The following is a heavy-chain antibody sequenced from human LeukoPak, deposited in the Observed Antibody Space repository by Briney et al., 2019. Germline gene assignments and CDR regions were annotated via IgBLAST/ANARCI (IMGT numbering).Heavy chain of an antibody. D-gene: IGHD3-10*01. Sequence: SETLSLTCTVSGGSISSYYWSWIRQPPGKGLEWIGYIYYSGSTNYNPSLKSRVTISVDTSKNQFSLKLSSVTAADTAVYYCAGSYYGSGLNWFDPWGQGTLVTVSS. CDR2: IYYSGST. V-gene: IGHV4-59*01. CDR1: GGSISSYY. J-gene: IGHJ5*02. CDR3: AGSYYGSGLNWFDP.